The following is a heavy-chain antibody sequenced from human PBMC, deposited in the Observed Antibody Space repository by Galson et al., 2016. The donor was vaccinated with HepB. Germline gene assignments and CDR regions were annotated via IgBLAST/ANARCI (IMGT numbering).Heavy chain of an antibody. Sequence: SLRLSCAASGYIFRTYPMHWVRQAPSKGLEWVAVISSDGSNEWYADSVKGRFTISRDNSKNTLYLQMNSLRAEDTAVYYCARDDDCVWGTYRYTRTVPQYYFDYWGRGTLVTVSS. V-gene: IGHV3-30*04. CDR3: ARDDDCVWGTYRYTRTVPQYYFDY. CDR2: ISSDGSNE. D-gene: IGHD3-16*02. CDR1: GYIFRTYP. J-gene: IGHJ4*02.